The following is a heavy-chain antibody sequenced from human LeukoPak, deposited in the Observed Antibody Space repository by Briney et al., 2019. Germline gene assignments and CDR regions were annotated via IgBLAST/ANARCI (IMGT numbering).Heavy chain of an antibody. CDR2: INHSGST. V-gene: IGHV4-34*01. D-gene: IGHD6-13*01. J-gene: IGHJ5*02. CDR1: GGSFSGYY. Sequence: KPSETLSLTCAVYGGSFSGYYWSWIRQPPGKGLEWIGEINHSGSTNYNPSLKSRVTISVDTSKNQFSLKLSSVTAADTAVYYCARGSSSWYLVNWFDPWGQGTLVTVSS. CDR3: ARGSSSWYLVNWFDP.